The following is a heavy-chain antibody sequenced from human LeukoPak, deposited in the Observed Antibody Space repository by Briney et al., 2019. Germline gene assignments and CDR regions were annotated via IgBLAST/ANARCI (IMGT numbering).Heavy chain of an antibody. CDR2: VFYSGST. V-gene: IGHV4-39*07. CDR1: GGSISNSNYY. CDR3: ATVVGATRAGETYLYHDAFDI. D-gene: IGHD1-26*01. Sequence: SETLSLTCTVSGGSISNSNYYWGWIRQPPGKGLEWIGSVFYSGSTYYNPSLKSRVTISVDTSKNQFSLKLSSVTAADTAVYYCATVVGATRAGETYLYHDAFDIWGQGTMVTVSS. J-gene: IGHJ3*02.